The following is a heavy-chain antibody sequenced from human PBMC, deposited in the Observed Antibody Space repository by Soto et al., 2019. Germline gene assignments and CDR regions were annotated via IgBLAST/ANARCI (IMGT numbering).Heavy chain of an antibody. V-gene: IGHV6-1*01. CDR2: TYYRSKWYN. D-gene: IGHD5-12*01. CDR1: GDSVSSNSAA. J-gene: IGHJ4*02. CDR3: ARDYVDIVATKRLGAFDY. Sequence: SQTLSLPCAISGDSVSSNSAAWNWIRQSPSRGLEWLGRTYYRSKWYNDYAVSVKSRITINPDTSKNQFSLQLNSVTPEDTAVYYCARDYVDIVATKRLGAFDYWGQGTLVTVSS.